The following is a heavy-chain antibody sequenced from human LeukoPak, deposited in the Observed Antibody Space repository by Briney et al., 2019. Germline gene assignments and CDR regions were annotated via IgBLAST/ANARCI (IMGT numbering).Heavy chain of an antibody. Sequence: GGSLRLSCAASGFTVSSNYMSWVRQAPGKGLEWVSVIYSGGSTYYADSVKGRFTISRDNSKNTLYLQMNSLRAEDTAVYYCARSPSYNWNYYYGMDVWGQGTTVTVSS. CDR2: IYSGGST. V-gene: IGHV3-66*02. CDR1: GFTVSSNY. J-gene: IGHJ6*02. D-gene: IGHD1-20*01. CDR3: ARSPSYNWNYYYGMDV.